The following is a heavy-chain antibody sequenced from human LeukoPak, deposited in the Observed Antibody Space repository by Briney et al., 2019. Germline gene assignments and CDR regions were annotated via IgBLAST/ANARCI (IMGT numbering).Heavy chain of an antibody. V-gene: IGHV3-23*01. D-gene: IGHD2-21*01. CDR3: AKLGVVIRVILVGFHKEAYYFDS. CDR2: ISGSGGRT. CDR1: GITLSNYG. J-gene: IGHJ4*02. Sequence: GGSLSLSCALSGITLSNYGMSWVRQAPGKGLEWVAGISGSGGRTNNAASVKGRFTISKDKPKSTLYMQMNRLRSEDTAVYFCAKLGVVIRVILVGFHKEAYYFDSWGQGALVTVSS.